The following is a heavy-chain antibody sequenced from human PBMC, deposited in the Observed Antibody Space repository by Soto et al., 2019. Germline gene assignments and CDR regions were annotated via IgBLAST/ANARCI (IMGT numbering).Heavy chain of an antibody. CDR1: GGTFNRYA. CDR3: ARSAITLFGVVSIPPHYYSEMDV. V-gene: IGHV1-69*01. CDR2: IIPIFGIG. Sequence: QVQLVQSGAEVKKPGSSVKVSCKASGGTFNRYAISWVRQAPGQGLEWMGGIIPIFGIGNDAQRFQGRVTITADESTGTAYMELSSLIPEDTGVYYCARSAITLFGVVSIPPHYYSEMDVWGQGTTVTVSS. D-gene: IGHD3-3*01. J-gene: IGHJ6*02.